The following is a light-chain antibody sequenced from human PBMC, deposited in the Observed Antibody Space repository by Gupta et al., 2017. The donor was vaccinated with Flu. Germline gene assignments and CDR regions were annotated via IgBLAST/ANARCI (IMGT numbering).Light chain of an antibody. J-gene: IGKJ3*01. Sequence: DIQLTQSPSFLSATVGDRVTITCRASQGISSLLTWYQQKPGKAPKLLIYGASTLHSGVPSRFSGSGSGTEFTLTISRLQPEDFATYYCQQLNSYPRTFGPGTKVDVK. CDR1: QGISSL. CDR2: GAS. CDR3: QQLNSYPRT. V-gene: IGKV1-9*01.